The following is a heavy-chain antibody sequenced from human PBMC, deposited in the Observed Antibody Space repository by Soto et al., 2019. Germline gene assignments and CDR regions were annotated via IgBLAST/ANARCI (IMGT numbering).Heavy chain of an antibody. D-gene: IGHD2-2*01. V-gene: IGHV4-30-2*01. CDR1: GGSISSGGYS. J-gene: IGHJ5*02. Sequence: ASETLCLTCAVSGGSISSGGYSWSWIRQPPGKGLEWIGYIYHSGSTYYNPSLKSRVTISVDRSKNQFSLKLSSVTAADTAVYYCARVPDRWGQGTLVTVSS. CDR3: ARVPDR. CDR2: IYHSGST.